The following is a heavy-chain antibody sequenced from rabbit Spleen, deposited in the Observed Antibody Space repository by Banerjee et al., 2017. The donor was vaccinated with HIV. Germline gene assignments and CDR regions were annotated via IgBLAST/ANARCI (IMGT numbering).Heavy chain of an antibody. D-gene: IGHD3-1*01. CDR3: ARDLASVVGWNFAL. CDR2: IYNGDGTT. CDR1: GFSLSTNYY. V-gene: IGHV1S45*01. Sequence: QEQLVESGGGLVQPEGSLTLTCTASGFSLSTNYYMCWVRQAPGKGLEWIACIYNGDGTTTYANWAKGRFIISKASSTTVTLQVTSLTAADTATYFCARDLASVVGWNFALWGQGTLVTVS. J-gene: IGHJ3*01.